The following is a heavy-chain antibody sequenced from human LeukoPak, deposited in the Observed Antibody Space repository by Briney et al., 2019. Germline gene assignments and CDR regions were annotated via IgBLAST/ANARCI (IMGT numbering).Heavy chain of an antibody. D-gene: IGHD6-13*01. V-gene: IGHV1-18*01. CDR3: ARDKVIASAGTPNWFDP. Sequence: ASVKVSCKASGYTFTTYGISWVRQAPGQGLEWMGWISAYDGNTNYAQKFQGRVTMTTDTSTSTAYMELRSLRSDDAAVYYCARDKVIASAGTPNWFDPWGQGTLVTVSS. J-gene: IGHJ5*02. CDR1: GYTFTTYG. CDR2: ISAYDGNT.